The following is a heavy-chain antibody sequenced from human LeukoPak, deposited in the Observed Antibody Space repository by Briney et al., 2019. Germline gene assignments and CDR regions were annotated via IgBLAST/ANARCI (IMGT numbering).Heavy chain of an antibody. CDR2: IWYDGSNK. Sequence: GGSLSLSCAASGFTFSSYGMHWVRQAPGKGLEWVAVIWYDGSNKYYADSVKGRFTISRDNSKNTLYLQMNSLRAEDTAVYYCARDLRTTVTTGYFDLWGRGTLVTVSS. V-gene: IGHV3-33*01. CDR3: ARDLRTTVTTGYFDL. J-gene: IGHJ2*01. D-gene: IGHD4-17*01. CDR1: GFTFSSYG.